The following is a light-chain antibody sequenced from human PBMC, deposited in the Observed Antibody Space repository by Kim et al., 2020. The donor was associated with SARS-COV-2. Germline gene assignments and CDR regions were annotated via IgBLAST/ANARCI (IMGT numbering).Light chain of an antibody. CDR1: QSVSSDF. J-gene: IGKJ1*01. Sequence: EIVLTQSPGTLSLSPGERATLSCRASQSVSSDFLAWYQQKAGQPPRLVIYGTSSRATDIPDRFSGSGSGTDFALTISSLEPEDFAVYYCQQYDNSPQTFGQGTKVDIK. CDR2: GTS. CDR3: QQYDNSPQT. V-gene: IGKV3-20*01.